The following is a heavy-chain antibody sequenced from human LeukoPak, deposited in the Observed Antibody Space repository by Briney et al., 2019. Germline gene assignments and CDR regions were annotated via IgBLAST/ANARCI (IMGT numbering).Heavy chain of an antibody. J-gene: IGHJ5*02. V-gene: IGHV4-39*01. CDR1: GGSISSTDYY. D-gene: IGHD1-1*01. CDR2: IYYAGST. CDR3: ARHPIFPGVKSQLWFDP. Sequence: SETLSLTCTVSGGSISSTDYYWGWIRQAPGKGLEWIGSIYYAGSTFYKPSLRSRVTISVDTSKNQFSLALSSVTAADTAVYYCARHPIFPGVKSQLWFDPWGQGILVTVSS.